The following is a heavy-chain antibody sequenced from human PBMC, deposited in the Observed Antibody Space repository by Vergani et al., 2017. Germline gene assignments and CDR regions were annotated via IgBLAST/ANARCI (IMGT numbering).Heavy chain of an antibody. Sequence: QVQLVQSGAEVKKPGSSVKVSCKASGGTFSSYAISWVRQAPGQGLEWMGGIIPIFGTANYAQKFQGRVTITADKSTSTAYMELSSLRSEDTAVYYCARGLTTVTNHYYYYYGMDVWGQGTTVTVSS. CDR3: ARGLTTVTNHYYYYYGMDV. CDR2: IIPIFGTA. J-gene: IGHJ6*02. CDR1: GGTFSSYA. V-gene: IGHV1-69*06. D-gene: IGHD4-17*01.